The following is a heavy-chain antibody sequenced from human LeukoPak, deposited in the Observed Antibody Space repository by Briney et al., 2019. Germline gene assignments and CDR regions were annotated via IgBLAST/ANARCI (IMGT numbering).Heavy chain of an antibody. D-gene: IGHD1-14*01. J-gene: IGHJ6*03. CDR2: IKQDGTEK. Sequence: PGGSLRLSCAASGFTFSSYAMNWVRQAPGKGLEWVANIKQDGTEKYYVASVKGRFTISRDNAKNSLYLQMNNLRAEDTAVYYCARSPAGANYYLDVWGKGTTVTISS. CDR3: ARSPAGANYYLDV. CDR1: GFTFSSYA. V-gene: IGHV3-7*01.